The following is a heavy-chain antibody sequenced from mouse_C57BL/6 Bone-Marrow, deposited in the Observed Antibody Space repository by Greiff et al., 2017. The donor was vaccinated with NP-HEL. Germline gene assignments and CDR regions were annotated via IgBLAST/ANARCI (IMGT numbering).Heavy chain of an antibody. J-gene: IGHJ1*03. Sequence: ESGAELVRPGASVTLSCKASGYTFTDYEMHWVKQTPVHGLEWIGAIDPATGGTAYNQKFKGKAILTADKSSSTAYMELRSLTSEDSAVYYCTRRSNYGYWYWDVWGTGTAVTVSS. V-gene: IGHV1-15*01. CDR2: IDPATGGT. CDR3: TRRSNYGYWYWDV. D-gene: IGHD2-5*01. CDR1: GYTFTDYE.